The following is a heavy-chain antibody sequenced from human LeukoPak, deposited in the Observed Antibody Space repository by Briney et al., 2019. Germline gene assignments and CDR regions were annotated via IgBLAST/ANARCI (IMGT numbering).Heavy chain of an antibody. Sequence: SQTLSLTCTVSGGSISSGSYYWSWIRQPAGKGLEWIGRIYTSGSTNYNPSLKSRVTISVDTSKNQFSLKLSSVTAADTAVYYCAREARRGTGTTFGAFDIWGQGTMVTVSS. CDR2: IYTSGST. V-gene: IGHV4-61*02. J-gene: IGHJ3*02. CDR3: AREARRGTGTTFGAFDI. D-gene: IGHD1-1*01. CDR1: GGSISSGSYY.